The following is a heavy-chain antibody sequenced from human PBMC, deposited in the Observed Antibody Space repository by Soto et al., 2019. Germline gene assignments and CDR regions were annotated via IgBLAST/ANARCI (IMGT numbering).Heavy chain of an antibody. D-gene: IGHD4-17*01. J-gene: IGHJ5*02. CDR2: IYNSGST. CDR3: AREVLDYGGLNWFDP. Sequence: QVQLQESGPGLVKPSQTLSLTCTVSGGSISSGGFYWTWIRQHPGKGLEWIGYIYNSGSTNYNPSLKSRVTLSEDTSKNQFSLKLRSVTAADTAICYCAREVLDYGGLNWFDPWGQGTLVTVSS. V-gene: IGHV4-31*03. CDR1: GGSISSGGFY.